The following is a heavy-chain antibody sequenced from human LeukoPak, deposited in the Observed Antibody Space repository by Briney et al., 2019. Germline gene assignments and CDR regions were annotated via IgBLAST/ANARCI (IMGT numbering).Heavy chain of an antibody. CDR3: ARSGGSGFQLDS. J-gene: IGHJ4*02. D-gene: IGHD1-26*01. Sequence: SDTQSLTCTVSGGSIGSYYWSWIRQPAGKGLEWIGRSYTTGSTNYNPSLKSRVTMSLDTSKNQLSLNLSSVTAADTAVYYCARSGGSGFQLDSWGQGTLVTVSS. V-gene: IGHV4-4*07. CDR1: GGSIGSYY. CDR2: SYTTGST.